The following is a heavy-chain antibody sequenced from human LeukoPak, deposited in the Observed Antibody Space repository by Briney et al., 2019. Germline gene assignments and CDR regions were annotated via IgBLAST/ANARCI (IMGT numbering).Heavy chain of an antibody. D-gene: IGHD3-10*01. CDR1: GFTVSSNY. V-gene: IGHV3-66*02. CDR3: ARGAIRSHYYYMDV. Sequence: GGSLRLSCAASGFTVSSNYMSWVRQAPGKGLEWVSVIYSGGSTYYADSVKGRFTISRDKSKNTLYLQMNSLRAEDTAVYYCARGAIRSHYYYMDVWGKGTTVTISS. CDR2: IYSGGST. J-gene: IGHJ6*03.